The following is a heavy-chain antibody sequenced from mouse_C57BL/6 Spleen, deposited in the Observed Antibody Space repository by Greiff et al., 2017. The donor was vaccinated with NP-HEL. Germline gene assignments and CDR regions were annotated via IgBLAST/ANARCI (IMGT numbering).Heavy chain of an antibody. J-gene: IGHJ3*01. Sequence: VQLQQSGPGLVKPSQSLSLTCSVTGYSITSGYYWNWIRQFPGNKLEWMGYISYDGSNNYNPSLKNRISITRDTSKNQFFLKLNSVTTEDTATYYCARLYYDYDAYWGQGTLVTVSA. CDR3: ARLYYDYDAY. V-gene: IGHV3-6*01. CDR1: GYSITSGYY. D-gene: IGHD2-4*01. CDR2: ISYDGSN.